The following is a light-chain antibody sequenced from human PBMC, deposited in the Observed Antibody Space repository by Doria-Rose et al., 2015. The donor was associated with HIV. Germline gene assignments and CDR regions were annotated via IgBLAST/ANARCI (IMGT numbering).Light chain of an antibody. J-gene: IGKJ5*01. CDR2: DAS. Sequence: TQSPGTLSLSPGERATLSCRASQRVKSSYLAWYQQKPGQSPRLLIYDASTRATGIPDRFSGSGSGTGFTLTISSLEHEDVAVYYCHQYGTSRGTFGQGTRLEIK. CDR1: QRVKSSY. CDR3: HQYGTSRGT. V-gene: IGKV3-20*01.